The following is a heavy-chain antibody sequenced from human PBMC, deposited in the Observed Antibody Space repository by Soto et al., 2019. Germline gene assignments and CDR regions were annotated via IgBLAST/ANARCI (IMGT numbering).Heavy chain of an antibody. Sequence: SETLSLTCTVSGGSISSSSYYWGWIRQPPGKGLEWIGSIYYSGSTYYNPSLKSRVTISVDTSKNQFSLKLSSVTAADTAVYYCARDQDGSSTSCYDYWGQGTLVTVSS. CDR3: ARDQDGSSTSCYDY. V-gene: IGHV4-39*07. D-gene: IGHD2-2*01. CDR1: GGSISSSSYY. CDR2: IYYSGST. J-gene: IGHJ4*02.